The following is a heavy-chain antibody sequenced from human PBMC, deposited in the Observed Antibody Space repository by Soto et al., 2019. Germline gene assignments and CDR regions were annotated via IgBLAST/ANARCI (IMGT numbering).Heavy chain of an antibody. J-gene: IGHJ3*02. Sequence: GGSLRLSCGASGFTFSSYGMHWVRQAPGKGLEWVAVIWFDESTKYYADSVKGRFTISRDTSKNTLYLQMNSLTDEDTAVYYCARGPDSSSWYRPFHIWGQGTMVTVSS. CDR2: IWFDESTK. CDR3: ARGPDSSSWYRPFHI. D-gene: IGHD6-13*01. V-gene: IGHV3-33*01. CDR1: GFTFSSYG.